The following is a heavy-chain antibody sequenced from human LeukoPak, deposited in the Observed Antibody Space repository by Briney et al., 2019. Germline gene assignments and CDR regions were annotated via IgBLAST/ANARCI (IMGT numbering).Heavy chain of an antibody. D-gene: IGHD4-11*01. CDR2: IWYDGSNK. V-gene: IGHV3-33*01. J-gene: IGHJ6*02. CDR1: GFTFSSYG. Sequence: GRSLRLSCAASGFTFSSYGMHWVRQAPGKGLEWVAVIWYDGSNKYYADSVKGRFTISRDNSKNTLYLQMNSLRAEDTAVYYCARDLATVWTTVDYYYGMDVWGQGTTVTVSS. CDR3: ARDLATVWTTVDYYYGMDV.